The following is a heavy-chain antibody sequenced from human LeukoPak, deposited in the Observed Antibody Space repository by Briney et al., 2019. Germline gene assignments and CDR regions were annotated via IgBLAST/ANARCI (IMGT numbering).Heavy chain of an antibody. D-gene: IGHD5-24*01. Sequence: ASVKVSCKASGGTFSSYAISWVRQAPGQGLEWMGIINPSGGSTSYAQKFQGRVTMTRDTSTSTVYMELSSLRSEDTAVYYCARDGMATISGYYYGMDVWGQGTTVTVSS. CDR1: GGTFSSYA. CDR2: INPSGGST. J-gene: IGHJ6*02. CDR3: ARDGMATISGYYYGMDV. V-gene: IGHV1-46*01.